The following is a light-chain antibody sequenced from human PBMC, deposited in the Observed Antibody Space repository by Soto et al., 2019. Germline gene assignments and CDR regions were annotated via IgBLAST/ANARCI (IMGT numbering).Light chain of an antibody. CDR2: AS. CDR3: RHYGTSAL. Sequence: EIVLTQSPGTLSLSPGERATLSCRASQTVSDIYLAWYKQKPGQAPRLLIYASNRATGIPDRFSGSGSGTDFTLTIGSLEPEDFAVYYCRHYGTSALFGPGTKVDIK. CDR1: QTVSDIY. V-gene: IGKV3-20*01. J-gene: IGKJ3*01.